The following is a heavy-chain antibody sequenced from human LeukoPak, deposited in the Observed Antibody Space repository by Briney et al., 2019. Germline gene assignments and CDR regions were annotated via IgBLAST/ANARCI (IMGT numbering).Heavy chain of an antibody. D-gene: IGHD6-13*01. V-gene: IGHV3-23*01. CDR2: ITASGGST. J-gene: IGHJ4*02. Sequence: GGSLRLSCAASGFTFSNSAMSWVRQAPGKGLEWVSTITASGGSTYSADSVKGRFTISRDNSENTLNLQMNSLRAEDTAIYYCAKARAGDITAAFNYWGQGTLVTVSS. CDR3: AKARAGDITAAFNY. CDR1: GFTFSNSA.